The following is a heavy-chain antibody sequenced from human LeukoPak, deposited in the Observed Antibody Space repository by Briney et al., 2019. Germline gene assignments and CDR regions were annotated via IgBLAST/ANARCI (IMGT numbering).Heavy chain of an antibody. D-gene: IGHD3-10*01. CDR1: GYSISSGYY. CDR2: IYHSGST. J-gene: IGHJ4*02. V-gene: IGHV4-38-2*01. Sequence: SETLSLTCAVSGYSISSGYYWGWIRQPPGKGLEWIGTIYHSGSTYYNPSLKSRVTISVDTSKNQFSLKLTSVTAADTAVYYCARGGYYYGSGSYYNPVYYWGQGTLVTVSS. CDR3: ARGGYYYGSGSYYNPVYY.